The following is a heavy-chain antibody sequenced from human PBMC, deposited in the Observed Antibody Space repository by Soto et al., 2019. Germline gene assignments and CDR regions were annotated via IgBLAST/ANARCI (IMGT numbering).Heavy chain of an antibody. CDR3: AKTEGNTYGLFH. CDR2: IKTDGTST. V-gene: IGHV3-74*01. J-gene: IGHJ4*02. Sequence: EVQLVESGGGLVQPGGSLRLSCAASGFSFSDYWIHWVRQAPEKGLEWVSRIKTDGTSTDYADSVKGRFTISRDNAKNTLYLQMNSLSAEDTAVYYCAKTEGNTYGLFHWGQGTLVTVPS. CDR1: GFSFSDYW. D-gene: IGHD3-10*01.